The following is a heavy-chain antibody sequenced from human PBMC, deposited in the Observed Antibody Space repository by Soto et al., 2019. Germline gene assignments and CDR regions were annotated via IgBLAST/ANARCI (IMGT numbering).Heavy chain of an antibody. Sequence: QVQLVQSGAEVKKPGSSVKVSCKASGGTFSSYAISWVRQAPGQGLEWMGGIIPIFGTANYAQKFQGRVTITADKSTSTAYMELSSLRSEDTDVYYCARTSSLYSSGWMPKGYYYGMDVWGQGTTVTVSS. D-gene: IGHD6-19*01. J-gene: IGHJ6*02. CDR3: ARTSSLYSSGWMPKGYYYGMDV. CDR2: IIPIFGTA. V-gene: IGHV1-69*06. CDR1: GGTFSSYA.